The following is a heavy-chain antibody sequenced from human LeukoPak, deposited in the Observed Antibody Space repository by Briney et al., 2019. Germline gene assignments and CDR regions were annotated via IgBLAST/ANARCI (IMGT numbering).Heavy chain of an antibody. CDR1: AFTFSVYW. V-gene: IGHV3-7*05. D-gene: IGHD2-8*02. CDR2: IKEDGSDK. CDR3: ATEEQLAGGGVGDYFDY. J-gene: IGHJ4*02. Sequence: GGSLRLSCSASAFTFSVYWMTWVRQAPGKGLEWVATIKEDGSDKYYVDSVRGRFTISRDNAENSVYLQMDSLRVEDTAIYHCATEEQLAGGGVGDYFDYWGQGTLVTVSS.